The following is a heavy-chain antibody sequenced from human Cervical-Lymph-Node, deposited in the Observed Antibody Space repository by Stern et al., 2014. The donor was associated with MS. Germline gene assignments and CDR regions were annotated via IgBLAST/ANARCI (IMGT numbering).Heavy chain of an antibody. CDR3: ARDKGMFFL. V-gene: IGHV4-59*01. CDR2: IYYSGST. D-gene: IGHD2/OR15-2a*01. J-gene: IGHJ4*01. Sequence: VQLLESGPGLVKPSATLSLTCTVSGGSITNYSWSWIRQPPGKGLEWIGYIYYSGSTTYNPSLTSPVTIPVDTSKNQFSLKLSSVTAADTAVYYCARDKGMFFLWGQGTLVTVSS. CDR1: GGSITNYS.